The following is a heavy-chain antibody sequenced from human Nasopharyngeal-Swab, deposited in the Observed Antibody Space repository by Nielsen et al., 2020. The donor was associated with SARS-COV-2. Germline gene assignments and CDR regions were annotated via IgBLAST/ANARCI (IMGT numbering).Heavy chain of an antibody. Sequence: GESLQISCAASGFTFSNYSMNWVRQAPGKGLEWVSSISSSTSYIYYADSVKGRFTISRDNAKNSLYLQMNSLRAEDTAVYYCARDGFGESPYYYYYGMDVWGQGTTATVSS. CDR2: ISSSTSYI. J-gene: IGHJ6*02. V-gene: IGHV3-21*01. CDR1: GFTFSNYS. D-gene: IGHD3-10*01. CDR3: ARDGFGESPYYYYYGMDV.